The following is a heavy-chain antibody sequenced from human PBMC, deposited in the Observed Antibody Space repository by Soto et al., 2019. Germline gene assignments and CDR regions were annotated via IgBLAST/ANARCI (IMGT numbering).Heavy chain of an antibody. J-gene: IGHJ4*02. Sequence: SETLSLTCTVSGSSISPYYWSWIRQPPGKGLEWIGYIYYTGSTKYNPSLKSRVTLSLGTSRNQLSLKLSSVTAADTAVYYCTRVGGYYGDYPNFDYWGPGTLVTVSS. D-gene: IGHD4-17*01. CDR2: IYYTGST. CDR1: GSSISPYY. V-gene: IGHV4-59*01. CDR3: TRVGGYYGDYPNFDY.